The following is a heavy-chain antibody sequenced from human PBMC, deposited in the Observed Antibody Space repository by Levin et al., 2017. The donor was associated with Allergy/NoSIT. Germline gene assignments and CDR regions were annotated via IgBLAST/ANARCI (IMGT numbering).Heavy chain of an antibody. Sequence: ASVKVSCKASGYTFTSYGISWVRQAPGQGLEWMGWISAYNGNTNYAQKLQGRVTMTTDTSTSTAYMELRSLRSDDTAVYYCARGLYCSSTSCYTHRYYDYGMDVWGQGTTVTVSS. CDR2: ISAYNGNT. D-gene: IGHD2-2*02. V-gene: IGHV1-18*01. CDR3: ARGLYCSSTSCYTHRYYDYGMDV. CDR1: GYTFTSYG. J-gene: IGHJ6*02.